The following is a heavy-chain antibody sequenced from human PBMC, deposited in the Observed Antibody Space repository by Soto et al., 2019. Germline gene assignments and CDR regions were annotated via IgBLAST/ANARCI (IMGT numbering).Heavy chain of an antibody. Sequence: GASVKVSCKASGYTFTSYGISWVRQAPGQGLEWMGWISAYNGNTNYAQKLQGRVTMTTDTSTSTAYMELRSLRSDDTAVYYCARDGAYGTGTTRHYYYSMDVWGQGTKVNVSS. CDR1: GYTFTSYG. D-gene: IGHD1-7*01. J-gene: IGHJ6*01. CDR3: ARDGAYGTGTTRHYYYSMDV. V-gene: IGHV1-18*01. CDR2: ISAYNGNT.